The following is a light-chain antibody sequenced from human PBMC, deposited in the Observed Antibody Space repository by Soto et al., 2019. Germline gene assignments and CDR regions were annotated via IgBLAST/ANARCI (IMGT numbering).Light chain of an antibody. CDR1: QSVGSTF. Sequence: EIVLTQSPGTLSLSPGERATLSCRASQSVGSTFLSWYQQKPGQAPRLLIYDASSRATGIPDRFSGSGSGTDFSLIITRLEPEDFAGYHCQQYCSSPPTLTFGGGTKVEIK. CDR3: QQYCSSPPTLT. V-gene: IGKV3-20*01. J-gene: IGKJ4*01. CDR2: DAS.